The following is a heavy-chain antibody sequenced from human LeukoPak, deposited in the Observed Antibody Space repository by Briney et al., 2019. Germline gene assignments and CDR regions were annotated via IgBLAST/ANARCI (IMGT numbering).Heavy chain of an antibody. CDR3: ARDCDRSGYYCY. J-gene: IGHJ4*02. Sequence: ASVKVSRKASGYTFNGYYLHWVRQAPGQGLEWMGWISIYNGNTNYAQKLQGRVAMTTDTSTSTAYMELRSLRSDDTAVYYCARDCDRSGYYCYWGQGTLVTVSS. CDR1: GYTFNGYY. CDR2: ISIYNGNT. D-gene: IGHD3-22*01. V-gene: IGHV1-18*04.